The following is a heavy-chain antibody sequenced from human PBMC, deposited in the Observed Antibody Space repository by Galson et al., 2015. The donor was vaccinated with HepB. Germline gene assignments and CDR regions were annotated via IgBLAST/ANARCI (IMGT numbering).Heavy chain of an antibody. CDR2: ISWNGASI. J-gene: IGHJ4*02. CDR1: GFTFDDYA. CDR3: AKDISSGYGSGHFDY. D-gene: IGHD6-19*01. Sequence: SLRLSCAASGFTFDDYAMHWVRQAPGKGLEWVSGISWNGASIGYADSVKGRLTISRDNAKKSLYLEMNSLRAEDTALYFCAKDISSGYGSGHFDYWGQGTLVTVSS. V-gene: IGHV3-9*01.